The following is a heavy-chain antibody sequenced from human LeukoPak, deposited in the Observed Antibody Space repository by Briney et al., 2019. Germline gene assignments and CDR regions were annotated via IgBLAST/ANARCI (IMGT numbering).Heavy chain of an antibody. J-gene: IGHJ6*02. CDR2: ISYDGSNK. V-gene: IGHV3-30*18. Sequence: PGGSLRLSCAASGFTFSSDWMHWVRQAPGKGLEWVAVISYDGSNKYYADSVKGRFTISRDNSKNTLYLQMNSLRAEDTAVYYCAKDLQSLSNYYYYYGMDVWGQGTTVTVSS. CDR3: AKDLQSLSNYYYYYGMDV. D-gene: IGHD4-11*01. CDR1: GFTFSSDW.